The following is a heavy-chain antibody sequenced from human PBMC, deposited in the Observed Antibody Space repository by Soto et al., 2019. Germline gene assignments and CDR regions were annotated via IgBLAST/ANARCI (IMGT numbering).Heavy chain of an antibody. J-gene: IGHJ4*02. CDR1: GFTFDDYA. CDR3: ARPSYYDILTGYYPSRPFDY. CDR2: ISGSGGST. V-gene: IGHV3-23*01. Sequence: GGSLRLSCAASGFTFDDYAMHWVRQAPGKGLEWVSAISGSGGSTYYADSVKGRFTISRDNSKNTLYLQMNSLRAEDTAVYYCARPSYYDILTGYYPSRPFDYCGQGTLVTVSS. D-gene: IGHD3-9*01.